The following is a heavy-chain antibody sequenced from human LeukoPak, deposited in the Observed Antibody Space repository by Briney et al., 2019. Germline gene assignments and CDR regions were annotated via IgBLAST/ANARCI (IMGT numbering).Heavy chain of an antibody. CDR3: ASPAYCGGDCYPYYYGMDV. Sequence: SETLSLTCTVSGGSISSYYWSWIRHRPGKGREWIGSIYYSGSTYYNPSLKSRVTISVDTSKNQFSLKLSSVTAADTAVYYCASPAYCGGDCYPYYYGMDVWGQGTTVTVSS. CDR2: IYYSGST. D-gene: IGHD2-21*02. CDR1: GGSISSYY. V-gene: IGHV4-59*05. J-gene: IGHJ6*02.